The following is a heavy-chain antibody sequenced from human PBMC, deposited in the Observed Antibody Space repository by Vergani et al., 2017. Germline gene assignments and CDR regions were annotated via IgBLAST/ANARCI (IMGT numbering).Heavy chain of an antibody. D-gene: IGHD5-18*01. Sequence: EVQLVESGGGLVPPGRSLRLSCAASGFYFGDYAMTWVRQAPGKGLEWVAFIRNKAYGGTTEYAASVKGRFTISREDSKRLAYLQLSGLKTEDTAVYFCSRGRGYSFGYSDYWGQGTLVTVSS. V-gene: IGHV3-49*04. CDR1: GFYFGDYA. J-gene: IGHJ4*02. CDR2: IRNKAYGGTT. CDR3: SRGRGYSFGYSDY.